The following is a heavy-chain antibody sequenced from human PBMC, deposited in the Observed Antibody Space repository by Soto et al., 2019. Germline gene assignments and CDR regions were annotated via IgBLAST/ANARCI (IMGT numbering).Heavy chain of an antibody. CDR2: VTASGATT. Sequence: GGSLRLSCAASGFTFSSYAITWVRQAPGKGLEWVSTVTASGATTYYADFVRGRFTISRDNSENTLYRQMNSLRAEDTAFSYCAKAARVYTSSSGNDFWGQGTLVTVSS. D-gene: IGHD6-6*01. CDR3: AKAARVYTSSSGNDF. J-gene: IGHJ4*02. CDR1: GFTFSSYA. V-gene: IGHV3-23*01.